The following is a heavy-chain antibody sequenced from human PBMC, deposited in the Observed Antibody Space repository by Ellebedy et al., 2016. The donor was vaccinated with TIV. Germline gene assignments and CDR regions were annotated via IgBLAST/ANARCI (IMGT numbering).Heavy chain of an antibody. Sequence: GESLKISCAASGFPFSNFAMSWVRQAPGKGLEWISLIGGSGGDTYYTDSVKGRLTISRDNSKNTLDLLMNSLGVEDTAVYYCAKVRYSGSYYDFWGQGTLVTVSS. V-gene: IGHV3-23*01. J-gene: IGHJ4*02. CDR1: GFPFSNFA. CDR3: AKVRYSGSYYDF. CDR2: IGGSGGDT. D-gene: IGHD1-26*01.